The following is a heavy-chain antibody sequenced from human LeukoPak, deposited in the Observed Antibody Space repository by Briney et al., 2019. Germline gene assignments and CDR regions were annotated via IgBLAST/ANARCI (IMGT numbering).Heavy chain of an antibody. CDR2: IYTSGNT. J-gene: IGHJ4*02. CDR3: AREGGYCSSTSCYTTFDY. CDR1: GGSISSGSYY. V-gene: IGHV4-61*02. D-gene: IGHD2-2*02. Sequence: PSETLSLTCTVSGGSISSGSYYWSWIRQPAGKGLEWIGRIYTSGNTNYNPSLKSRVTISVDTSKNQFSLKLSSVTAADTAVYYCAREGGYCSSTSCYTTFDYWGQGTLVTVSS.